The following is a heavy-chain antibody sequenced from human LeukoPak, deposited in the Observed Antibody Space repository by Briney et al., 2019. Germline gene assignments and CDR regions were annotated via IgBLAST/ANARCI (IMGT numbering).Heavy chain of an antibody. V-gene: IGHV4-34*01. CDR1: GGSFSGYY. CDR3: ARGLKGGSGYYYYYYMDV. D-gene: IGHD2-15*01. Sequence: SETLSLTCAVYGGSFSGYYWSWLRQPPGKGLEWIGEINHSGSTNYNPSLKSRVTISVDTSKNQFSLKLSSVTAADTAVYYCARGLKGGSGYYYYYYMDVWGKGTTVTVSS. J-gene: IGHJ6*03. CDR2: INHSGST.